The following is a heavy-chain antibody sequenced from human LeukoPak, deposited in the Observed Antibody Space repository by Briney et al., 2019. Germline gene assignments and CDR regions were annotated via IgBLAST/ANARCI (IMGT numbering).Heavy chain of an antibody. V-gene: IGHV4-4*07. D-gene: IGHD3-10*01. CDR1: GGSISSYY. CDR3: ARTIRGYFDY. Sequence: SETLSLTCTVSGGSISSYYLSWMRQPAGKGLEWIGRIYTSGSTNYSPSLKSRVTMSLDASKNQFSLKLTSVTAADTAVYYCARTIRGYFDYWGQGTLVTVSS. J-gene: IGHJ4*02. CDR2: IYTSGST.